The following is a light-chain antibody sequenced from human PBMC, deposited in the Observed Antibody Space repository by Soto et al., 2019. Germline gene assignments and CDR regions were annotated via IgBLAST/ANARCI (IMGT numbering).Light chain of an antibody. Sequence: DIQITQSPSSMSASVGDIVTITCRASQSISSYLNWYQQKPGKAPKLLIYAASSLQSGVPSRFSGSGSGTDFTLTISSLQPEDFATYYCQQSYSTLMYTFGQGTNVDIK. V-gene: IGKV1-39*01. CDR2: AAS. CDR1: QSISSY. CDR3: QQSYSTLMYT. J-gene: IGKJ2*01.